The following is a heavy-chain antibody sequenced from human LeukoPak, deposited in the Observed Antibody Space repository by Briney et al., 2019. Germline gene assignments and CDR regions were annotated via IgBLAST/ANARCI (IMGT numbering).Heavy chain of an antibody. J-gene: IGHJ4*02. D-gene: IGHD3-16*01. CDR1: GYTLTELS. CDR2: IIPIFGTA. V-gene: IGHV1-69*13. Sequence: GASVKVSCKVSGYTLTELSMHWVRQAPGKGLEWMGGIIPIFGTANYAQKFQGRVTITADESTSTAYMELSSLRSEDTAVYYCARDGGDYWGQGTLVTVSS. CDR3: ARDGGDY.